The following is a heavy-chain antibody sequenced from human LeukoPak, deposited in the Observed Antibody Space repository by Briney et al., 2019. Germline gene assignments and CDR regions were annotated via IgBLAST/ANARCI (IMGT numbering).Heavy chain of an antibody. V-gene: IGHV4-31*03. Sequence: TLSLTCTVSGGSISSGGYYWSWIRQHPGKGLEWIGYIYYSGSTYYNPSLKSRVTISVDTSKNQFSLKLSSVTAADTAVYYCARVGRSYGGDYFDYWGQGTLVTVSS. CDR1: GGSISSGGYY. J-gene: IGHJ4*02. CDR2: IYYSGST. D-gene: IGHD4/OR15-4a*01. CDR3: ARVGRSYGGDYFDY.